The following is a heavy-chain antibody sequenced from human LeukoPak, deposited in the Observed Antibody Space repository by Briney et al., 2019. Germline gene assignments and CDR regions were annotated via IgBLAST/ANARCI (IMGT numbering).Heavy chain of an antibody. J-gene: IGHJ4*02. V-gene: IGHV4-59*10. Sequence: SETLSLTCAVYGGSFSGYYWSWIRQPPGKGLEWIGRIYTSGSTNYNPSLKSRVTMSVDTSKNQFSLKLSSVTAADTAVYYCARHGFGYSSSSRVDYWGQGTLVTVSS. CDR3: ARHGFGYSSSSRVDY. D-gene: IGHD6-6*01. CDR1: GGSFSGYY. CDR2: IYTSGST.